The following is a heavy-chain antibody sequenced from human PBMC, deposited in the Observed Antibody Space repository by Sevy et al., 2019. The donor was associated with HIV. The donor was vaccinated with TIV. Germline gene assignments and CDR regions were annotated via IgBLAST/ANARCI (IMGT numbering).Heavy chain of an antibody. CDR3: ARDCSSTTCLWGFDF. CDR1: GFTFSNYW. CDR2: IKKDGTEK. D-gene: IGHD2-2*01. J-gene: IGHJ6*02. V-gene: IGHV3-7*03. Sequence: GGSLRLSCAASGFTFSNYWMSWVRQAPGKGLEWVATIKKDGTEKYYVDSVRGRFTMSRDNAKNSLYLQMNSLRVEDTALYYCARDCSSTTCLWGFDFWGQGTTVTVSS.